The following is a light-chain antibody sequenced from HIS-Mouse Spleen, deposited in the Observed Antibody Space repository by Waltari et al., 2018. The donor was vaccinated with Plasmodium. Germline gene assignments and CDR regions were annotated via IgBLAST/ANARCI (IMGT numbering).Light chain of an antibody. Sequence: EIVMTQSPATLSVSPGERATLSCRASQSVSSNFTWSQQKPGQAPRRHIYGASTRATGIPARFSGSGSGTEFTLTISSLQSEDFAVYYCQQYNNWSFTFGPGTKVDIK. CDR1: QSVSSN. V-gene: IGKV3-15*01. CDR2: GAS. J-gene: IGKJ3*01. CDR3: QQYNNWSFT.